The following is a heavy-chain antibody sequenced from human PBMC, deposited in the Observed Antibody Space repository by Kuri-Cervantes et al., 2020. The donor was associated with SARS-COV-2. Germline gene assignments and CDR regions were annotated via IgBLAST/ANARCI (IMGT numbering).Heavy chain of an antibody. V-gene: IGHV3-53*01. D-gene: IGHD6-13*01. CDR2: ISGSGGST. CDR3: ASGSAAGTRRDY. Sequence: GGSLRLSCAASGFTVSSNYMSWVRQAPGKGLEWVSAISGSGGSTYYADSVKGRFTISRDNSKNTLYLQMNSLRAEDTAVYYCASGSAAGTRRDYWGQGTLVTVSS. CDR1: GFTVSSNY. J-gene: IGHJ4*02.